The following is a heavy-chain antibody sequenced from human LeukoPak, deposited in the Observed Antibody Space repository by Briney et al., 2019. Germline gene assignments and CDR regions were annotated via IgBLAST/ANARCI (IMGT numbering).Heavy chain of an antibody. V-gene: IGHV1-69*13. Sequence: SVKVSCKASGGTFSSYAIIWVRQAPGQGLEWMGGIIPIFGTANYAQKFQGRVTITADESTSTAYMELSSLRSEDTAVYYCARVHYYDSGVPGNNYYYYYMDVWGTGTTVTISS. CDR1: GGTFSSYA. CDR2: IIPIFGTA. D-gene: IGHD3-22*01. CDR3: ARVHYYDSGVPGNNYYYYYMDV. J-gene: IGHJ6*03.